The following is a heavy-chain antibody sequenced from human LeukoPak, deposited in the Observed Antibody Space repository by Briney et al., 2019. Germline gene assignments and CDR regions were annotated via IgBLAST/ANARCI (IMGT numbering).Heavy chain of an antibody. J-gene: IGHJ6*03. Sequence: SGGSLRLSCAASGFSVGTNYMTWVRQAPGKGLEWVAFIRYDGNNKYYADSVKGRFTVSRDNSKNTMYLQMNSLRAEDTAVYYCVKGPDYYGSGSYLWYMDVWGKGTTVIISS. CDR1: GFSVGTNY. V-gene: IGHV3-30*02. CDR3: VKGPDYYGSGSYLWYMDV. D-gene: IGHD3-10*01. CDR2: IRYDGNNK.